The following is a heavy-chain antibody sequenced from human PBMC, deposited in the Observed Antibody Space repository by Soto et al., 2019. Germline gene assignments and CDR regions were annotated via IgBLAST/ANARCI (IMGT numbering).Heavy chain of an antibody. CDR2: ISAYNGNT. Sequence: GASVKVSCKASGYTFTSYGISWVRQAPGQGLEWMGWISAYNGNTNYAQKLQGRVTMTTDTSTSTAYMELRSLRSDDTAVYYCARDVKSLGSYYGSYWGQGTRVTVSS. CDR1: GYTFTSYG. D-gene: IGHD1-26*01. CDR3: ARDVKSLGSYYGSY. V-gene: IGHV1-18*01. J-gene: IGHJ4*02.